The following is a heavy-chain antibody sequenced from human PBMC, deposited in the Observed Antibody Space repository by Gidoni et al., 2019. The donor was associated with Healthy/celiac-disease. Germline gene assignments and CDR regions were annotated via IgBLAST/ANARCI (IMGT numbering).Heavy chain of an antibody. J-gene: IGHJ5*02. CDR1: GFTFSDYY. CDR2: ISSSSSYT. Sequence: QVQLVESGGGLVKPGGSLRLSCAASGFTFSDYYMSWIRQAPGKGLEWVSYISSSSSYTNYADSVKGRFTISRDNAKNSLYLQMNSLRAEDTAVYYCARIPRADHAHWFDPWGQGTLVTVSS. D-gene: IGHD2-8*01. V-gene: IGHV3-11*05. CDR3: ARIPRADHAHWFDP.